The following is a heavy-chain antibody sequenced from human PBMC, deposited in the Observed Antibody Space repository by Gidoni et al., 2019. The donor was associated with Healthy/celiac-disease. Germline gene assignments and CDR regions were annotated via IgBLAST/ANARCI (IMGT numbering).Heavy chain of an antibody. CDR3: ASWICSSTSCEGAY. V-gene: IGHV3-48*03. CDR2: ISSSGSTI. Sequence: EVQLVESGGGLVQPGGSLSLSCEASGFTFSSYEMNWVRQAPGKGLEWGSYISSSGSTIYYADPVKGRFTISRDNAKNSLYLQMNSLRAEDTAVYYCASWICSSTSCEGAYWGQGTLVTVSS. D-gene: IGHD2-2*01. CDR1: GFTFSSYE. J-gene: IGHJ4*02.